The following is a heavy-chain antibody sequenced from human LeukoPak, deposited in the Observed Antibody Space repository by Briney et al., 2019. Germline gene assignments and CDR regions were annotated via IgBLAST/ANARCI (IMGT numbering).Heavy chain of an antibody. CDR1: GGTFSSYA. Sequence: SVKVSCKASGGTFSSYAISWVRQAPGQGPEWMGGIIPIFGTANYAQKFQGRVTITADESTSTAYMELSSLRSEDTAVYYCARGSQQLAPFDYWGQGTLVTVSS. CDR3: ARGSQQLAPFDY. D-gene: IGHD6-13*01. CDR2: IIPIFGTA. J-gene: IGHJ4*02. V-gene: IGHV1-69*13.